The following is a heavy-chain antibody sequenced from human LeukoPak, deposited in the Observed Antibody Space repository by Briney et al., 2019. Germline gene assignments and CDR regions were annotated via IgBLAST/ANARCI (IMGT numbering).Heavy chain of an antibody. Sequence: PGRSLRLSCTVSGFPLGDYAMSWFRQSPGKGLEWVGFIRSRAYGGTTGYAASVKGRFTISRDNSKNTLYLQMNSLRAEDTAVYYCARTSLTLPYDYWGQGTLVTVSS. CDR1: GFPLGDYA. V-gene: IGHV3-49*03. D-gene: IGHD1-1*01. CDR2: IRSRAYGGTT. CDR3: ARTSLTLPYDY. J-gene: IGHJ4*02.